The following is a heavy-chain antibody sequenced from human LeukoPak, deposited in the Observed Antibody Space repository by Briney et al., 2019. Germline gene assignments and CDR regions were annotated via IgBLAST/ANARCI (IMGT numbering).Heavy chain of an antibody. J-gene: IGHJ4*02. CDR2: ISGSVDGT. CDR1: GFTFSTSA. D-gene: IGHD3-16*01. V-gene: IGHV3-23*01. Sequence: PGGSLTLSCVASGFTFSTSALTWVRQAPGKGLEWVSTISGSVDGTYYADSVKGRFTISRDNSKNTLYLQMNSLRAEDTAVYYCASELMTTGDYWGQGTLVTVSS. CDR3: ASELMTTGDY.